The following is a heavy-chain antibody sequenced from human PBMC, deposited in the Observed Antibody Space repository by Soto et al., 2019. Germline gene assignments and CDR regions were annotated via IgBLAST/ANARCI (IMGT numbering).Heavy chain of an antibody. CDR2: INPSGGST. Sequence: ASVKVSCKASGYTFTNYYMHWVRQAPGQGLEWMGIINPSGGSTSYAQKFQGRVTMTRDTSTRTVYMELSSLRSEDTAMDYCARDMGRYYYDSSGPYWVVDYGGQ. CDR1: GYTFTNYY. D-gene: IGHD3-22*01. V-gene: IGHV1-46*01. CDR3: ARDMGRYYYDSSGPYWVVDY. J-gene: IGHJ4*01.